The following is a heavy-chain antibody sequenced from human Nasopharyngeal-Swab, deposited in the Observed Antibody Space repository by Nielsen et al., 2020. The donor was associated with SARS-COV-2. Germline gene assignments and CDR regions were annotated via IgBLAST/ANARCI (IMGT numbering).Heavy chain of an antibody. J-gene: IGHJ4*02. V-gene: IGHV3-23*03. CDR3: AKGFGPYVTAADY. Sequence: ETLSLTCAASGFIFGSYAMSWVRQAPGKGLEWVSRVYSGGSGIRYADSVRGRFTISRDDSKNTVYLQMNGLRAEDTALYYCAKGFGPYVTAADYWGQGTLVTVSS. CDR2: VYSGGSGI. D-gene: IGHD2-21*02. CDR1: GFIFGSYA.